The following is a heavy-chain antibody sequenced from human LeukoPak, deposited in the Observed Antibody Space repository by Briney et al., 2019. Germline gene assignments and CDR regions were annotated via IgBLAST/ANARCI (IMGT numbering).Heavy chain of an antibody. CDR3: ARERQRYYYSSGYQNWFDP. Sequence: SETLSLTCTVSGGSISSYYWSWIRQPPGKGLEWIGYIYYSGSTNYNPSLKSRVTISVDTSKNQFSLKLSSVTAADTAVYYCARERQRYYYSSGYQNWFDPRGQGTLVTVSS. CDR1: GGSISSYY. J-gene: IGHJ5*02. D-gene: IGHD3-22*01. CDR2: IYYSGST. V-gene: IGHV4-59*01.